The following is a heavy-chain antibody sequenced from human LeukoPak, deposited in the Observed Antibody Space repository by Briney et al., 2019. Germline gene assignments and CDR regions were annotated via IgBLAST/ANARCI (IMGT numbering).Heavy chain of an antibody. CDR3: ARIVGTVTTGIEDYYYYMDV. J-gene: IGHJ6*03. D-gene: IGHD4-17*01. CDR1: GGSISSSSYY. V-gene: IGHV4-39*07. Sequence: SETLSLTCTVSGGSISSSSYYWGWIRQPPGKGLEWIGSIYYSGSTYYNPSLKSRVTISVDTSKNQFSLKLSSVTAADTAVYYCARIVGTVTTGIEDYYYYMDVWGKGTTVTISS. CDR2: IYYSGST.